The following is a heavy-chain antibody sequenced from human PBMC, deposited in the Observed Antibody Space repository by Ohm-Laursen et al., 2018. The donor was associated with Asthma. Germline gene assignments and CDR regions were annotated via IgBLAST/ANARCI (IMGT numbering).Heavy chain of an antibody. D-gene: IGHD2-15*01. CDR2: IYWNDDK. CDR1: GFSLSTSGVG. J-gene: IGHJ4*02. V-gene: IGHV2-5*01. Sequence: TQTLTLTCTFSGFSLSTSGVGVGWIRQPPGKALEWLALIYWNDDKRYSPSLNSRLTVTKETSKNQVVLTMSNMDPVDTATYYCAHSPYCSGGSCYIGYWGQGTLVTVSS. CDR3: AHSPYCSGGSCYIGY.